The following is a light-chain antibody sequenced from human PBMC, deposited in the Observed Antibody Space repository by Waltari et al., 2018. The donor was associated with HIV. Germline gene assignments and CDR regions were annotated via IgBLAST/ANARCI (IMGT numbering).Light chain of an antibody. CDR1: NIGTKS. CDR2: YDS. Sequence: SYVLTQPPSVSVATGKTARITCGGNNIGTKSLHWYQQKPGQAPVLVIYYDSDRPSGIPERFSGSNSGNSATLTIIRVEAGDEADYYCQVWDPSGDHLIFGGGTKLTVL. CDR3: QVWDPSGDHLI. J-gene: IGLJ2*01. V-gene: IGLV3-21*04.